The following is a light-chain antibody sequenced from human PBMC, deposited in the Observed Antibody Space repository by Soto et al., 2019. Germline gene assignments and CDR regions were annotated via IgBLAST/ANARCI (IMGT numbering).Light chain of an antibody. Sequence: EIVMTQSPTILSVSPGERATLSCRASQGVSSNLAWYQQKPGQPPRLLMYGASSRATGIPDRFSGSGSGADFTLTISRLDPEDFAVYFCQQYGSSPRTFGQGTKVDIK. CDR3: QQYGSSPRT. CDR2: GAS. V-gene: IGKV3-20*01. CDR1: QGVSSN. J-gene: IGKJ1*01.